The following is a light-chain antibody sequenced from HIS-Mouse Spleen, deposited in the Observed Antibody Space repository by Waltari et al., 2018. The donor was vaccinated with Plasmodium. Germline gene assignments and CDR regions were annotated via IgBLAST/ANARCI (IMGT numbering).Light chain of an antibody. CDR1: SSDVGSYNL. CDR2: ESS. V-gene: IGLV2-23*03. Sequence: QSALTQPASVSGSPGQSITISCTGTSSDVGSYNLVSWYQQHSGKAPKLMIYESSKRPSAVSNRFSGSKSGNTASLTISGLQAEDEADYYCCSYAGSSTFVFGGGTKLTVL. J-gene: IGLJ3*02. CDR3: CSYAGSSTFV.